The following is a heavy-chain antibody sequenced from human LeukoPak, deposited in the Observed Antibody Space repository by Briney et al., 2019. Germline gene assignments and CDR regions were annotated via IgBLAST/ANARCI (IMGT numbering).Heavy chain of an antibody. Sequence: SETLSLTCTVSGGSISSYYWSWIRQPPGKGLEYIGCIYYSGSTYYNPSLKSRVTISVDTSKNQFSLKLSSVTAADTAVYYCARHDDFWSGYSYYFDYWGQGTLVTVSS. CDR2: IYYSGST. V-gene: IGHV4-59*04. CDR1: GGSISSYY. J-gene: IGHJ4*02. D-gene: IGHD3-3*01. CDR3: ARHDDFWSGYSYYFDY.